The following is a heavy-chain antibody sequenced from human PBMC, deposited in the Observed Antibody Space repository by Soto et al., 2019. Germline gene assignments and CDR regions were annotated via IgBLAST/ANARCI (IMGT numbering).Heavy chain of an antibody. Sequence: SGPTLGNPTQTLTLTCTFSGFSLSTGGMCVSWIRQPPGKALEWLALIDWDDDKYYSTSLKTRLTISKDTSKNQVVLTVTNMDPVDTATYYCARIRGYSYWFDPWGQGTLVTVSS. J-gene: IGHJ5*02. CDR2: IDWDDDK. D-gene: IGHD5-18*01. V-gene: IGHV2-70*01. CDR3: ARIRGYSYWFDP. CDR1: GFSLSTGGMC.